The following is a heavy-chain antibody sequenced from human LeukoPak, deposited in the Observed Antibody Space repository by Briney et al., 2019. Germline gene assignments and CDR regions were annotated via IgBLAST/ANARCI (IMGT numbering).Heavy chain of an antibody. J-gene: IGHJ5*02. CDR2: IIPIFGTA. D-gene: IGHD6-13*01. CDR1: GGTFSRYA. Sequence: ASVKASCKASGGTFSRYAISWVRQAPGQGLEWMGGIIPIFGTANYAQKFQGRVTITTDESTSTAYMELSSLRSEDTAVYYCARDAPAAAGYNWFDPWGQGTLVTVSS. V-gene: IGHV1-69*05. CDR3: ARDAPAAAGYNWFDP.